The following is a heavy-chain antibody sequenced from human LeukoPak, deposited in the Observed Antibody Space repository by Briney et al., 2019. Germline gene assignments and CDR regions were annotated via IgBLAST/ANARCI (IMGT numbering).Heavy chain of an antibody. CDR1: GGSFSGYY. Sequence: SETLSLTCAVYGGSFSGYYWSWIRQPPGKGLEWIGEINHSGSTNYNPSLKSRVTISVDTSKNQFSLKLSSVTAADTAVYYRARGRAVDPWGQGTLVTVSS. V-gene: IGHV4-34*01. CDR3: ARGRAVDP. J-gene: IGHJ5*02. CDR2: INHSGST.